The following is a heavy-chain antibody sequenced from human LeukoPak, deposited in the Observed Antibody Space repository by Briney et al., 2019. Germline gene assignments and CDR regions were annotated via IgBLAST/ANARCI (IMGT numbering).Heavy chain of an antibody. CDR3: AREVRRYYDSSGYELDY. V-gene: IGHV4-39*07. J-gene: IGHJ4*02. CDR1: GGSISSSSYY. Sequence: SETLSLTCTVSGGSISSSSYYWGWIRQPPGKGLEWIGSIYYSGSTYYNPSLKSRVTISVDTSKNQFSLKLSSVTAADTAVYYCAREVRRYYDSSGYELDYWGQGTLVTVSS. CDR2: IYYSGST. D-gene: IGHD3-22*01.